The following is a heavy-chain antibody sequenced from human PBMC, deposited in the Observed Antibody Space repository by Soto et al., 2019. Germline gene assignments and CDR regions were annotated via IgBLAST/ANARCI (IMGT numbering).Heavy chain of an antibody. V-gene: IGHV1-69*01. CDR3: ARAPHITGTIDDY. D-gene: IGHD1-7*01. Sequence: QVQLVQSGAEVKKPGSSVKVSCTASGGTFSSYAISWVRQAPGQGLEWMGGIIPIFGTANYAQKFEGRVTITADESTSTVYMELSSLRSEDTAVYYCARAPHITGTIDDYWGQGTLVTVSS. CDR1: GGTFSSYA. CDR2: IIPIFGTA. J-gene: IGHJ4*02.